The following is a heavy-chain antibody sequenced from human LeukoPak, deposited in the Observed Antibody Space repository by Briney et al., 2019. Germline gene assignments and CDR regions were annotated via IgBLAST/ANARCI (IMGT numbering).Heavy chain of an antibody. CDR2: NYNRGTT. Sequence: SETLSLTCSVSGGSISTYYWSWIRQPPGKGLEWIGYNYNRGTTNYNPSLKSRVTISVDRPKNQFPLSLTSVTAADTAVYYCARERASAGPHFEHWGRGILVTVSS. V-gene: IGHV4-59*01. J-gene: IGHJ4*02. CDR1: GGSISTYY. D-gene: IGHD6-13*01. CDR3: ARERASAGPHFEH.